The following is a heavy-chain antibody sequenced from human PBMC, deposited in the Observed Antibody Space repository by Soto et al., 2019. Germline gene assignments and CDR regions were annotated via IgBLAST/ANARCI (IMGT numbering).Heavy chain of an antibody. CDR1: GFSFSSYT. Sequence: GGSLRLSCAASGFSFSSYTMDWVRQAPGKGLEWVSSINNNSGRKYYADSVKGRFTISRDNSENTLFLQMNSLKAEDTAVYFCAKDGDYEYFDYRGQGTQVTVSS. CDR3: AKDGDYEYFDY. CDR2: INNNSGRK. V-gene: IGHV3-23*01. D-gene: IGHD3-22*01. J-gene: IGHJ4*02.